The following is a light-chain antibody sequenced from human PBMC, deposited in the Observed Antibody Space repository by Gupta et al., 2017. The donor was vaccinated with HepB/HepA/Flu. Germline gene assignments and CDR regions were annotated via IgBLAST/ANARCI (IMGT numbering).Light chain of an antibody. V-gene: IGLV2-18*02. CDR2: EVS. Sequence: QSALTQPPSVSGSPGQSVTISCTGTSSDVGSYNRVSWYQQSPGTAPKLMIYEVSNRPSGVPDRFSGSNSGNTASLTISGLQAEDAADYYCSSYTSSSNVVFGGGTKLTVL. J-gene: IGLJ2*01. CDR3: SSYTSSSNVV. CDR1: SSDVGSYNR.